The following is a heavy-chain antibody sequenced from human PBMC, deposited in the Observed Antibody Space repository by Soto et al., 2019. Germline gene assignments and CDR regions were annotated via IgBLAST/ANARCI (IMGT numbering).Heavy chain of an antibody. Sequence: SETLSLTCTVSGGSISSSSYYWGWIRQPPGKGLEWIGSIYYSGSTYYNPSLKSRVTISVDTSKNQFSLKLSSVTAADTAVYYCARLGSSGYLGNYYYYYGMDVWGQGTTVTVSS. J-gene: IGHJ6*02. V-gene: IGHV4-39*01. CDR2: IYYSGST. CDR3: ARLGSSGYLGNYYYYYGMDV. D-gene: IGHD3-22*01. CDR1: GGSISSSSYY.